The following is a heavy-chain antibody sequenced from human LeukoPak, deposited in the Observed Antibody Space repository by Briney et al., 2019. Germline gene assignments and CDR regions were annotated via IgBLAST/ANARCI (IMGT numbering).Heavy chain of an antibody. CDR3: VRGFRGGPFDY. J-gene: IGHJ4*02. Sequence: GGSLRLSCVASGFTFDDYGMSWVRQVPGKGLEWVSGIVRNGGGTGDADSVKGRFTISRDNAENSLYLQMNSLRADDTALYYCVRGFRGGPFDYWGQGTLVTVSS. D-gene: IGHD3-10*01. CDR2: IVRNGGGT. CDR1: GFTFDDYG. V-gene: IGHV3-20*04.